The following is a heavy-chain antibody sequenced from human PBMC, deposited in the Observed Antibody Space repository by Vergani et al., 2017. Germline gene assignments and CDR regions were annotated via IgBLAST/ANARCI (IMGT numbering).Heavy chain of an antibody. CDR2: ISYDGHNK. D-gene: IGHD5-18*01. J-gene: IGHJ4*02. V-gene: IGHV3-30*18. Sequence: QVQLVESGGGVVQPGRSLRLSCAASGFTFSGYGMHWVRQAPGKGLEWVAVISYDGHNKYYADSVKGRFTISRGNSKNTVSLEMNSLRADDTAVYYCAKYHSYGYLPTYFDNWGQGTLVTISS. CDR1: GFTFSGYG. CDR3: AKYHSYGYLPTYFDN.